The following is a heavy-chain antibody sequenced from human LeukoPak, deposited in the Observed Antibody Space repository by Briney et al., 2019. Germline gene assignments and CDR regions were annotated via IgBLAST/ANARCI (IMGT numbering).Heavy chain of an antibody. CDR2: ISTYNGNT. V-gene: IGHV1-18*01. Sequence: ASVKVSCKASGYTFANYGISWVRQAPGQGLEWMGWISTYNGNTNYAQKLQGRVTMTTDTSTSTAYMELRSLRSDDTAVYFCARGSRSVTPNFDYWGQGTLVTVSS. CDR1: GYTFANYG. CDR3: ARGSRSVTPNFDY. J-gene: IGHJ4*02. D-gene: IGHD4-17*01.